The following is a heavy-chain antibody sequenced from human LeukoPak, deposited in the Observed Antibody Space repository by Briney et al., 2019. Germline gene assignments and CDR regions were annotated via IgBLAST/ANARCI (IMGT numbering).Heavy chain of an antibody. CDR3: ARDKPIDFWSGLPGVYGMDV. CDR2: ISSSSYI. J-gene: IGHJ6*02. CDR1: GFTFSSYS. V-gene: IGHV3-21*01. Sequence: GGSLRLSCAASGFTFSSYSMNWVRRALGKGLEWVSSISSSSYIYYADSVKGRFTISRDNAKNSLYLQMNSLRAEDTAVYYCARDKPIDFWSGLPGVYGMDVWGQGTTVTVSS. D-gene: IGHD3-3*01.